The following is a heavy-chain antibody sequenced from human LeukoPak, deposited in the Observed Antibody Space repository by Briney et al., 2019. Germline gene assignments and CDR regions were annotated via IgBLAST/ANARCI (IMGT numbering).Heavy chain of an antibody. CDR2: INEDGSAQ. J-gene: IGHJ4*02. CDR1: GFTFSSYW. Sequence: GGSLRLSCAASGFTFSSYWMSWVRQAPGKGLEWVANINEDGSAQYYAGSVRGRFTISRDNAKNSLYLQMNSLRVEDTAVYYCASDSFSISAQSTVNFGYWGQGILVTVSS. V-gene: IGHV3-7*01. CDR3: ASDSFSISAQSTVNFGY. D-gene: IGHD2-21*01.